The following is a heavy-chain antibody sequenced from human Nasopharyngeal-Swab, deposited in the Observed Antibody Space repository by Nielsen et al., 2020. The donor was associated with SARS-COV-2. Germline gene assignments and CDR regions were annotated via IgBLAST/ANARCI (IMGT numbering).Heavy chain of an antibody. CDR3: ATDSPYGSGSYHYYYYYGMGV. Sequence: ASVKVSCKVSGYTLTELSMHWVRQAPGKGLEWMGGFDPEDGETIYAQKFQGRVTMTEDTSTDTAYMELSSLRSEDTAVYYCATDSPYGSGSYHYYYYYGMGVWGQGTTVTVSS. D-gene: IGHD3-10*01. J-gene: IGHJ6*02. CDR1: GYTLTELS. V-gene: IGHV1-24*01. CDR2: FDPEDGET.